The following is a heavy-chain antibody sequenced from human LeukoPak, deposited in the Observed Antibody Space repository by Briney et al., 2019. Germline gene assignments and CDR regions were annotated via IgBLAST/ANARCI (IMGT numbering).Heavy chain of an antibody. CDR2: IYYSGST. CDR3: ARWTAAGTGGFDY. CDR1: GYSISSSNW. Sequence: SEALSPTCAVSGYSISSSNWWGWIRQPPGKGLEWIWYIYYSGSTYYNPSLKSRVTMSVDTSKNQFSLKLSSVTAVDTAVYYCARWTAAGTGGFDYWGQGTLVTVSS. V-gene: IGHV4-28*01. J-gene: IGHJ4*02. D-gene: IGHD6-13*01.